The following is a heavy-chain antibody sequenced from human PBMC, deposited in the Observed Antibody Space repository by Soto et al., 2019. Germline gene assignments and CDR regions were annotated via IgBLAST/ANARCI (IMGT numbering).Heavy chain of an antibody. CDR3: ARHKWGDPPWNWFDP. CDR2: IYYSGST. J-gene: IGHJ5*02. V-gene: IGHV4-39*01. Sequence: PSETLSLTCTVSGGSISSSSYYWGWIRQTPGKGMEWIGSIYYSGSTYYNPSLKSRVTISVDTSKNQFSLKLSSVTAADTAVYYCARHKWGDPPWNWFDPWGQGTLVTVSS. CDR1: GGSISSSSYY. D-gene: IGHD7-27*01.